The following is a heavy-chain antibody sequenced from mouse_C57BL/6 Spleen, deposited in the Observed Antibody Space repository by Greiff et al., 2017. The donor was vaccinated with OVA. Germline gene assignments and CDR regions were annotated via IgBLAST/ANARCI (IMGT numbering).Heavy chain of an antibody. Sequence: QVQLQQPGAELVKPGASVKMSCKASGYTFTSYWITWVKQRPGQGLEWIGDIYPGSGSTNYNEKFKSKATLTVDTSSSTAYMQLSSLTSEDSAVYYCARFYYGSSSSFDYWGQGTTLTVSS. CDR2: IYPGSGST. CDR1: GYTFTSYW. D-gene: IGHD1-1*01. V-gene: IGHV1-55*01. CDR3: ARFYYGSSSSFDY. J-gene: IGHJ2*01.